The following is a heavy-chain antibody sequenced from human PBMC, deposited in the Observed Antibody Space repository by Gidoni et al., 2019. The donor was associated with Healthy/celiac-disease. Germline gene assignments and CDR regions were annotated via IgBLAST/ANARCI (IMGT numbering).Heavy chain of an antibody. CDR3: ASTTYEYSSSWYEESSDFDI. D-gene: IGHD6-13*01. CDR2: IYHSGST. V-gene: IGHV4-38-2*01. Sequence: PGLVKPSETLSLTCAVSGYSISSRYYWGWIRQPPGKGLEWIGSIYHSGSTYYNPSLKSRVTISVDTSKNQFSLKLRSVTAADTAVDYCASTTYEYSSSWYEESSDFDIWGQGTMVTVSS. CDR1: GYSISSRYY. J-gene: IGHJ3*02.